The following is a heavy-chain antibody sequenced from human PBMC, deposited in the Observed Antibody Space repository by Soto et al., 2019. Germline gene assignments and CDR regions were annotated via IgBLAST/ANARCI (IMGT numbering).Heavy chain of an antibody. J-gene: IGHJ4*02. Sequence: QVQLQESGPGLVKPSETLSLTCTVSGGCISSYYWSWSRQPPGKGLEWIGYIYYSGSTNYNPSLKSRVTISVDTSKNQFSLKLSSVTAADTAVYYCAREGSGFDYWGQGTLVTVSS. CDR2: IYYSGST. CDR3: AREGSGFDY. V-gene: IGHV4-59*01. D-gene: IGHD6-19*01. CDR1: GGCISSYY.